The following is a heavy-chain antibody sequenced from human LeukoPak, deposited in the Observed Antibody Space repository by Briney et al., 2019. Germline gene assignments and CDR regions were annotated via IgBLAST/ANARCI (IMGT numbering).Heavy chain of an antibody. CDR1: GYTFTSYS. CDR3: AREITSSSWSQLSYYYYYGMDV. CDR2: ISAYNGNT. Sequence: ASVKVSCKASGYTFTSYSISWVRQAPGQGLEWMGWISAYNGNTNYAQKLQGRVTMTTDTSTSTAYMELRSLRSDDTAVYYCAREITSSSWSQLSYYYYYGMDVWGQGTTVTVSS. J-gene: IGHJ6*02. V-gene: IGHV1-18*01. D-gene: IGHD6-13*01.